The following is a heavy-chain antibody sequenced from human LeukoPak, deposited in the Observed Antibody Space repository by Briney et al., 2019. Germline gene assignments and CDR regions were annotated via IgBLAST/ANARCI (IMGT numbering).Heavy chain of an antibody. Sequence: GASVKVSCKASGYTFTSYGISWVRQAPGQGLEWMGWISAYNGNTNYAQKLQGRVTMTTDTPTSTAYMELRSLRSDDTDVYYCARRGWELELREVSAFDIWGQGTMVTVSS. V-gene: IGHV1-18*01. J-gene: IGHJ3*02. CDR2: ISAYNGNT. D-gene: IGHD1-7*01. CDR3: ARRGWELELREVSAFDI. CDR1: GYTFTSYG.